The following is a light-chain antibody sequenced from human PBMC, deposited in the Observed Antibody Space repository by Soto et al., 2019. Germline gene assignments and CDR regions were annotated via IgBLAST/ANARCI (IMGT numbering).Light chain of an antibody. CDR2: GAS. J-gene: IGKJ1*01. Sequence: EIVLTQSPGTLSLSPGERATLSCRASQSVSANYLAWYQRKPGQAPRLLIYGASSRATDIPVSFSGSGSGTDFPLTITRLEPEDFAVYYCQQYGSSPPTFGQGTKVEIK. CDR3: QQYGSSPPT. V-gene: IGKV3-20*01. CDR1: QSVSANY.